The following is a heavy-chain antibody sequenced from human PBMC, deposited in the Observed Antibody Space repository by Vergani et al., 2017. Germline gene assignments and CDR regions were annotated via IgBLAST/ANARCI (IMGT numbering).Heavy chain of an antibody. J-gene: IGHJ6*02. Sequence: QVQLQESGPGLVKPSQTLSLTCTVSGGSISSGGYYWSWIRQHPGKGLEWIGYIYYSGSTYYNPSLKSRVTISVDTSKNQFSLKLSSVTAAETAVYYCARVGIAAAKLEQTPHYYGMDVWGQGTTVTVSS. V-gene: IGHV4-31*03. CDR3: ARVGIAAAKLEQTPHYYGMDV. CDR1: GGSISSGGYY. D-gene: IGHD6-13*01. CDR2: IYYSGST.